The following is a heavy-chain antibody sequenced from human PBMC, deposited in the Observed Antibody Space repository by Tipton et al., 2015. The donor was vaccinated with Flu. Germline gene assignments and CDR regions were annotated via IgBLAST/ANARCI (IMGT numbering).Heavy chain of an antibody. D-gene: IGHD4-17*01. Sequence: TLSLTCTVSGGSISSGGYYWSWIRQHPGKGLEWIGYIYYSGSTYYNPSLKSRVTISVDTSKNQFSLKLSSVTAADTAMYYCARDTTPNDYGDTGFDYWGQGTLVTVSS. CDR2: IYYSGST. CDR3: ARDTTPNDYGDTGFDY. CDR1: GGSISSGGYY. J-gene: IGHJ4*02. V-gene: IGHV4-31*03.